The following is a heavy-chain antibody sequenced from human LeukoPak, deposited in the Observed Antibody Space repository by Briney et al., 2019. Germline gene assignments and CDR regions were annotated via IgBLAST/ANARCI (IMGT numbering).Heavy chain of an antibody. Sequence: ASVKVSCKASGYTFTTYNINWVRQAPGQGLEWMGWISGYNGNTNYAQKLQGRVTMTTDTSTSTAYMELRSLKSDDTAVYYCASLKDYYDSSGYLVTDAFDIWGQGTMVTVSS. V-gene: IGHV1-18*01. CDR2: ISGYNGNT. CDR1: GYTFTTYN. D-gene: IGHD3-22*01. CDR3: ASLKDYYDSSGYLVTDAFDI. J-gene: IGHJ3*02.